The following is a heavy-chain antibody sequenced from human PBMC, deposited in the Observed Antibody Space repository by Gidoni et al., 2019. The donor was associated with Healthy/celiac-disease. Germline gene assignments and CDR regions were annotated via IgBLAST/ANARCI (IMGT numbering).Heavy chain of an antibody. CDR2: IYYSGSP. D-gene: IGHD6-6*01. V-gene: IGHV4-59*01. CDR1: GGSISSYY. CDR3: ARGRGIAARLIGIWDV. Sequence: QVQLQESGPGLVKPSETLSLTCTVSGGSISSYYWSWIRQPPGKGLEWIGYIYYSGSPNYNPSLKSRVTISVDTSKNQFSLKLSSVTAADTAVYYCARGRGIAARLIGIWDVWGQGTMVTVSS. J-gene: IGHJ3*01.